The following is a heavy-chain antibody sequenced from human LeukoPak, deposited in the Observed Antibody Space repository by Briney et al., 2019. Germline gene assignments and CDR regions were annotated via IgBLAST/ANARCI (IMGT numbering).Heavy chain of an antibody. CDR2: ISAHNGNT. V-gene: IGHV1-18*01. CDR3: ARDRVAGEPFDY. D-gene: IGHD1-14*01. J-gene: IGHJ4*02. CDR1: GYTFTSYG. Sequence: ASVKVSCKASGYTFTSYGISWVRQAPGQGLEWMGWISAHNGNTNYVQKVQGRVTMTTDTSTSTAYMELRSLRSDDTAVYYCARDRVAGEPFDYWGQGTLVTVSS.